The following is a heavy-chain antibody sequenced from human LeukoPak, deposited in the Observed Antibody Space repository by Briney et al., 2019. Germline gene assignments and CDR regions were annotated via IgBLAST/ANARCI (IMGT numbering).Heavy chain of an antibody. CDR2: IYYSGST. CDR1: GGSISSSSYY. CDR3: ARHPALLNITIFGVVIMDYFDY. Sequence: PSETLSLTCTVSGGSISSSSYYWGWIRQPPGKGLERIGSIYYSGSTYYNPSLKSRVTISVDTSKNQFSLKLSSVTAADTAVYYCARHPALLNITIFGVVIMDYFDYWGQGTLVTVSS. V-gene: IGHV4-39*01. J-gene: IGHJ4*02. D-gene: IGHD3-3*01.